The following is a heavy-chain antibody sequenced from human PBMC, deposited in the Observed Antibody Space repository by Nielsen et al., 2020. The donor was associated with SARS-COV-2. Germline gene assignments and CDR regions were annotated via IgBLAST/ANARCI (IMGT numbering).Heavy chain of an antibody. J-gene: IGHJ4*02. CDR3: ARGDSDGLLDY. CDR2: ISYDGSNK. CDR1: GFTFSNYA. D-gene: IGHD3-22*01. V-gene: IGHV3-30*09. Sequence: GESLKISYAASGFTFSNYALHWVRQAPGKGLEWVAIISYDGSNKYYADSVKGRFAISRDNSRNTLYLQMNSLRAEDTAVYYCARGDSDGLLDYWGQGTLVTVSS.